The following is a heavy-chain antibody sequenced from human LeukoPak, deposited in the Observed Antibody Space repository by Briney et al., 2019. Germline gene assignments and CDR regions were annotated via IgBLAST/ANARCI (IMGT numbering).Heavy chain of an antibody. CDR3: ARDLHSSSWYNDY. Sequence: GGSLRLSCAASGFTFSSYSMNWXXQAPXXGXEXXXSISSSSSYIYYADSVKGRFTISRDNAKNSLYLQMNSLRAEDTAVYYCARDLHSSSWYNDYWGQGTLVTVSS. CDR1: GFTFSSYS. CDR2: ISSSSSYI. V-gene: IGHV3-21*01. D-gene: IGHD6-13*01. J-gene: IGHJ4*02.